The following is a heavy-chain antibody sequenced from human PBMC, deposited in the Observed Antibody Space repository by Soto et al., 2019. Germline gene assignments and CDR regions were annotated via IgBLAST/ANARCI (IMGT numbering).Heavy chain of an antibody. CDR3: AKATATGGGAFDL. CDR1: GFICSSYD. D-gene: IGHD2-8*02. V-gene: IGHV3-23*01. J-gene: IGHJ3*01. Sequence: GGSLRLSCAASGFICSSYDMSWVRQAPGKGLEWVSTILVDGRTFYVDSVKGRFTISRDSSQNTVYLQMNSLTAGDTALYSCAKATATGGGAFDLCGQGTMVTVSS. CDR2: ILVDGRT.